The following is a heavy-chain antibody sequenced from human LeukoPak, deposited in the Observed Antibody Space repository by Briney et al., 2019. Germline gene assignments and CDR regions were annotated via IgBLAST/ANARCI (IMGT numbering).Heavy chain of an antibody. J-gene: IGHJ4*02. CDR2: ISYDGSNK. Sequence: PGGSLRLSCAASGFTFSSYGMHWVRQAPGKGLEWVAVISYDGSNKYYADSVKGRFTISRDNSKNTLYLQMNSLRAEDTAVYYCAKVDYGDSYAHFDYWGQGTLVTVSS. D-gene: IGHD4-17*01. CDR3: AKVDYGDSYAHFDY. CDR1: GFTFSSYG. V-gene: IGHV3-30*18.